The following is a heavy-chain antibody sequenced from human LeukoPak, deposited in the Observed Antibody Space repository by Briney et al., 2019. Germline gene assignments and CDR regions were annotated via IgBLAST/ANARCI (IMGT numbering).Heavy chain of an antibody. CDR3: ASLSRFYFYMDV. V-gene: IGHV4-39*01. Sequence: SETLSLTCTVSGGSISRSSYYWGWIRQPPRKGLEWIGTIYYSGSTYYNPSLKSRVTISVDTSKNQFSLKLSSVTAADTAVYYCASLSRFYFYMDVWGQGTMVTVSS. J-gene: IGHJ6*03. CDR1: GGSISRSSYY. D-gene: IGHD3-16*01. CDR2: IYYSGST.